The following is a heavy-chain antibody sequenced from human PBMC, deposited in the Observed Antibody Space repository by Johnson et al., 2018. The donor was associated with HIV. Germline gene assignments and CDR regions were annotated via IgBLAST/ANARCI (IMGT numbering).Heavy chain of an antibody. CDR2: ISSSGSTI. J-gene: IGHJ3*02. V-gene: IGHV3-11*04. CDR1: GFTFSSYG. D-gene: IGHD6-13*01. Sequence: VESGGGLVKPGGSLRLSCAASGFTFSSYGMSWVRQAPGKGLEWVSYISSSGSTIYYADSVKGRFTNSRDNAKNSLYLQMNSLRAEDTAVYDCATYSSSWYKGGYAFDIWGQGTMVTVSS. CDR3: ATYSSSWYKGGYAFDI.